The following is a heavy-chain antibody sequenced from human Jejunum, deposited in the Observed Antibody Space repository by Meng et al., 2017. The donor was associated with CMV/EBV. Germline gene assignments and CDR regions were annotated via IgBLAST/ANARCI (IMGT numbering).Heavy chain of an antibody. CDR1: GFTFSSYE. CDR3: ARAGWAAIGY. V-gene: IGHV3-48*03. J-gene: IGHJ4*02. D-gene: IGHD2-2*01. Sequence: CEASGFTFSSYEMTWVRQAPGKGMEWVSYISSGSAIIYYADSVKGRFTISRDNAKSSLYLQMNSLRAEDTALYYCARAGWAAIGYWGQGTVVTVSS. CDR2: ISSGSAII.